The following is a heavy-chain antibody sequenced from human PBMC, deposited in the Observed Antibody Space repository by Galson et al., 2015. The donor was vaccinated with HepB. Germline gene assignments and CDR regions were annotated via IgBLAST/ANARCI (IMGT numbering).Heavy chain of an antibody. Sequence: SLRLSCAASGFTFSAYGMTWVRQAPGKGLEWVANIARDGGDTFYVDSVRGRFTISRDNAKKSLYLQMNSLRGEDTAVYYCARDPSPDYSYDGRTYALDVVDMWGQGTVVTVSS. CDR1: GFTFSAYG. V-gene: IGHV3-7*03. CDR3: ARDPSPDYSYDGRTYALDVVDM. D-gene: IGHD3-22*01. J-gene: IGHJ3*02. CDR2: IARDGGDT.